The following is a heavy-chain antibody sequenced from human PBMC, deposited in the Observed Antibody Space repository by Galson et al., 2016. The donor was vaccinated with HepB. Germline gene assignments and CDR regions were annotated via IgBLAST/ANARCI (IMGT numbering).Heavy chain of an antibody. J-gene: IGHJ4*02. CDR1: GGTFSSYV. CDR3: AREGDTDLTFRY. Sequence: SCKASGGTFSSYVISWVRQAPGQGPEWMGGILPLSGTPNYAQKFQGRVTIIADSSTRTTYMYLSSLRSEDTAVYYCAREGDTDLTFRYWGQGTLVTVSS. V-gene: IGHV1-69*01. D-gene: IGHD5-18*01. CDR2: ILPLSGTP.